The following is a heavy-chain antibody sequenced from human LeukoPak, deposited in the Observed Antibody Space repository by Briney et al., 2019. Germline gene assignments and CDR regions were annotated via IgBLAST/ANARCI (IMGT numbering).Heavy chain of an antibody. Sequence: SSETLSLTCTVSGGSISSSLYYWGWIRQPPGKGLEWIGTIYYSGSTYYNPSLKGRVTISVDTSKNQFSLKVSSVTAADTAVYYCARDRPIDDYVWGSYRHDAFDIWGQGTMVTVSS. CDR3: ARDRPIDDYVWGSYRHDAFDI. V-gene: IGHV4-39*02. D-gene: IGHD3-16*02. CDR1: GGSISSSLYY. CDR2: IYYSGST. J-gene: IGHJ3*02.